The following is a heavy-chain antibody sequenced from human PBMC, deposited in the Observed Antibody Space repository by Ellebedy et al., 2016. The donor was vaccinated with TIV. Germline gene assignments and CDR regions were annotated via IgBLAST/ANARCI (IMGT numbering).Heavy chain of an antibody. D-gene: IGHD6-19*01. J-gene: IGHJ6*02. CDR3: ARERRQWLVMGGSYGMDV. CDR2: IKQDGSEK. CDR1: GFTFSSYW. Sequence: GESLKISXAVSGFTFSSYWMSWVRQAPGKGLEWVANIKQDGSEKYYVDSVKGRFTISRDNAKNSLYLQMNSLRAEDTAVYYCARERRQWLVMGGSYGMDVWGQGTTVTVSS. V-gene: IGHV3-7*03.